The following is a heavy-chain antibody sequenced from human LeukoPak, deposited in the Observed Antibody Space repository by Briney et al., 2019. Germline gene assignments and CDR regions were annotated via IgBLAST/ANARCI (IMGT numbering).Heavy chain of an antibody. CDR1: GGSITSNSYY. CDR2: IYHSGST. Sequence: SETLSLTCTVSGGSITSNSYYWGWIRQPPGNGLEWIGSIYHSGSTYYNPSLKSRVTISVDTSKNQFSLKLSSVTAADTAVYYCARGPNIAAAGSAHWFDPWGQGTLVTVSS. CDR3: ARGPNIAAAGSAHWFDP. J-gene: IGHJ5*02. D-gene: IGHD6-13*01. V-gene: IGHV4-39*07.